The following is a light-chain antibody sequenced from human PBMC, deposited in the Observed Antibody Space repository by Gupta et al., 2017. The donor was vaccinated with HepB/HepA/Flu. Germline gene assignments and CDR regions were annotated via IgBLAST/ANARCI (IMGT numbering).Light chain of an antibody. Sequence: QSVLTQPPSVSGAPGQRVTISCTGSSSNIGAGYDVHWYQHLPGTAPKLLIYGNSIRPSGVPDRFSGSKSDTSASLVITGLQAEDEADYYCQSYDSSLSGSVLGTGTKVT. V-gene: IGLV1-40*01. CDR2: GNS. J-gene: IGLJ1*01. CDR1: SSNIGAGYD. CDR3: QSYDSSLSGSV.